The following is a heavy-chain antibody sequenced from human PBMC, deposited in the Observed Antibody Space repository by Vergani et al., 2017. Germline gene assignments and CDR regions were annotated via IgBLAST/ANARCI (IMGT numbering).Heavy chain of an antibody. V-gene: IGHV3-23*01. D-gene: IGHD6-13*01. CDR3: AKARQPSSSWFGLDYYYYGMDV. Sequence: EVQLLKSGGGLVQPGGSLRLSCAASGFTFSSYAMSWVRQAPGKGLEWVSAISGSGGSTYYADSVKGRFTISRDNSKNTLYRQMNSLRAEDTAVYYCAKARQPSSSWFGLDYYYYGMDVWGQGTTVTVSS. CDR1: GFTFSSYA. CDR2: ISGSGGST. J-gene: IGHJ6*02.